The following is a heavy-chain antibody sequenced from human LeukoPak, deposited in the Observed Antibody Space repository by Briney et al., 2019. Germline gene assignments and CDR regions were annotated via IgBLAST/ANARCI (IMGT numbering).Heavy chain of an antibody. J-gene: IGHJ6*03. V-gene: IGHV1-69*13. D-gene: IGHD6-25*01. Sequence: SVKVSCKASGGTFRTFAISWVRQGPGQGLEWMWGVIPIFGIPDSAQKFQGRLTITADESTTTAYMALSSLRSDDTAIYYCGLSGNYYYYYMDVWGKGTTVTISS. CDR2: VIPIFGIP. CDR1: GGTFRTFA. CDR3: GLSGNYYYYYMDV.